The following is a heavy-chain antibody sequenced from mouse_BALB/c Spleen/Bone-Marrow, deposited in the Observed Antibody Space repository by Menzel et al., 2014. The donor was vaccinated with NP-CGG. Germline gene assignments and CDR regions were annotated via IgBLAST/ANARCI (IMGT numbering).Heavy chain of an antibody. D-gene: IGHD1-1*01. Sequence: VQLKQSGGGLVQPGGSRKLSCAASGFTFSSFGMHWVRRAPEKGLEWVAYISSGSSTVYYADKVMGRFTISRDNPKNPLFLQITSLRSEDTAMYYCARSGSSSGYFDYWGQGTTLTVSS. V-gene: IGHV5-17*02. CDR3: ARSGSSSGYFDY. J-gene: IGHJ2*01. CDR2: ISSGSSTV. CDR1: GFTFSSFG.